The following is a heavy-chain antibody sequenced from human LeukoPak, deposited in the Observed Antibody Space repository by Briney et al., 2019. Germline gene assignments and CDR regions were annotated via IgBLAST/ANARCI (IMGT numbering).Heavy chain of an antibody. Sequence: GGSLRLSCTASGFTFGDYATSWVRQAPGKGLEWVGFIRSKAYGGTTEYAASVKGRFTISRDDSKSIAYLQMNSLKTEDTAVYYCTRTYPNQIFGVVILSLLFDYWGQGTLVTVSS. D-gene: IGHD3-3*01. CDR2: IRSKAYGGTT. CDR1: GFTFGDYA. J-gene: IGHJ4*02. V-gene: IGHV3-49*04. CDR3: TRTYPNQIFGVVILSLLFDY.